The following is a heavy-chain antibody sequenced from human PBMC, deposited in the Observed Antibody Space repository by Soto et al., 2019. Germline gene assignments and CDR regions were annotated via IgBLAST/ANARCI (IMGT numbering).Heavy chain of an antibody. CDR3: ARGGTSGWLKGAYDV. CDR2: IIPMFGIP. CDR1: GGTLNKHA. J-gene: IGHJ3*01. D-gene: IGHD6-19*01. V-gene: IGHV1-69*01. Sequence: QVQLVQSGAEVKKPGSSVKVSCRASGGTLNKHAITWVRRAPGLGLEWLGGIIPMFGIPNYPQKFQGRVTITADDSTNTSHMELNSLTSDDTAVHYCARGGTSGWLKGAYDVWGQGTMVTVSS.